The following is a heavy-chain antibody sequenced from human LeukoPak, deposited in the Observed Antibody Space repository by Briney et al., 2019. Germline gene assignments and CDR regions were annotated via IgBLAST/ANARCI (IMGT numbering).Heavy chain of an antibody. J-gene: IGHJ4*02. CDR3: ARETSGSYYPYFDY. V-gene: IGHV1-3*01. CDR1: GYTFTSYA. D-gene: IGHD1-26*01. CDR2: INAGNGNT. Sequence: GASVKVSCKASGYTFTSYAMHWVRQAPGQRLEWMRWINAGNGNTKYSQKFQGRVTITRDTSASTAYMELSSLRSEDTAVYYCARETSGSYYPYFDYWGQGTLVTVSS.